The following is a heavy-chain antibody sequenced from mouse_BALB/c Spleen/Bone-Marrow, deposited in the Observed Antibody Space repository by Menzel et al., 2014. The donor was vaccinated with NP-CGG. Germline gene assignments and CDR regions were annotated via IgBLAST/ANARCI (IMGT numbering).Heavy chain of an antibody. Sequence: EVQLQQSGGGLVQPGGSLKLSCAASGFDFSGYWMTWVRQAPGKGLEWIGEINPDSSTINYTPSLKDKFIIARDNAKNALYLQRSKVRAEDTAFYDSARPGYYGDQDVWGAGTTVTVSS. CDR2: INPDSSTI. D-gene: IGHD1-2*01. CDR3: ARPGYYGDQDV. J-gene: IGHJ1*01. CDR1: GFDFSGYW. V-gene: IGHV4-1*02.